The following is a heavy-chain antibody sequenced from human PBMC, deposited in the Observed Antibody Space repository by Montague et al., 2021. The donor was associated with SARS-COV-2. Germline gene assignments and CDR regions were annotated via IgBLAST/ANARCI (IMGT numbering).Heavy chain of an antibody. CDR3: ARASGKKTIFGVVISYFDD. Sequence: TLSLTCTVSGGSISSSSYYWGWIRQHPGKGLEWIGYIYYSGSTYYNPSLKSRVTISVDTSKNQFSLKLSSVTAADTAVYYSARASGKKTIFGVVISYFDDWGPGTLVTVSS. V-gene: IGHV4-31*03. J-gene: IGHJ4*02. CDR1: GGSISSSSYY. D-gene: IGHD3-3*01. CDR2: IYYSGST.